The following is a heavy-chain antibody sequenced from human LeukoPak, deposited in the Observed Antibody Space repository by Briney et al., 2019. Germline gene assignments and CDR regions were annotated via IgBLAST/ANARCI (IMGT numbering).Heavy chain of an antibody. J-gene: IGHJ4*02. D-gene: IGHD3-22*01. Sequence: PSETLSLTCAVYGGSFSGYYWSWIRQPPGKGLEWIGEINHSGSTNYSPSLKSRVTISVDTSKNQFSLKLSSVTAADTAVYYCASIFGYDSSGPIDYWGQGTLVTVSS. CDR2: INHSGST. CDR1: GGSFSGYY. CDR3: ASIFGYDSSGPIDY. V-gene: IGHV4-34*01.